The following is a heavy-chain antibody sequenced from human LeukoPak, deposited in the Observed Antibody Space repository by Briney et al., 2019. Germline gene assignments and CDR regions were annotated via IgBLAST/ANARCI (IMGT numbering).Heavy chain of an antibody. D-gene: IGHD5-18*01. CDR1: GGTFSSYA. J-gene: IGHJ4*02. CDR3: ARGGTRGYSYGFDY. CDR2: IIPIFGTA. V-gene: IGHV1-69*13. Sequence: EASVKVSCKASGGTFSSYAISWVRQAPGQGLEWMGGIIPIFGTANYAQKFQGRVTITADESTSTAYMELSSLRSEDTAVYYCARGGTRGYSYGFDYWGQGTLVTVSS.